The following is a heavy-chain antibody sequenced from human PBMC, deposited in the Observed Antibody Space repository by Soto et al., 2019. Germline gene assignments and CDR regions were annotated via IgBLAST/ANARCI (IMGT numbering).Heavy chain of an antibody. Sequence: EVQLVKSGGGPVKPGGSLRLSCAASGFAFNTYSMNWVRQAPGKGLEWVAFITRSSSYIYYADSVRGRFTLSRDNAKSSLYLQMNSLRAEDTAIYYCARDDGWLILDYWGQGTLVTVSS. J-gene: IGHJ4*02. D-gene: IGHD6-19*01. V-gene: IGHV3-21*06. CDR1: GFAFNTYS. CDR3: ARDDGWLILDY. CDR2: ITRSSSYI.